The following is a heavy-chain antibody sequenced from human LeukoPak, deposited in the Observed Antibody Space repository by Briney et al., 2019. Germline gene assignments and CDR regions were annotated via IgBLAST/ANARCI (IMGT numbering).Heavy chain of an antibody. D-gene: IGHD6-13*01. J-gene: IGHJ4*02. Sequence: ASVKVSCKASGGTFSSYAISWVRQAPGQGLEWMGGIIPIFGTANYAQKFQGRVTITADESTSTAYMELSSLRSEDTAVYYCARSRIAAAGLLFDYWGQGTLVTVSS. CDR1: GGTFSSYA. CDR3: ARSRIAAAGLLFDY. V-gene: IGHV1-69*13. CDR2: IIPIFGTA.